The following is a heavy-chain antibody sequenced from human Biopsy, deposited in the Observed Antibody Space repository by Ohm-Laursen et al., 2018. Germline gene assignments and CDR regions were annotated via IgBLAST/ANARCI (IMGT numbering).Heavy chain of an antibody. CDR3: ARATNSTGWPYYYFYGMDV. Sequence: GTLSLTCLVSGGSISSDYWSWIRQTPGKGLEWIGYIYYSGSTNYNPSPKSRVTISVDTSKNQFSLRLNSVTAADTAVYYCARATNSTGWPYYYFYGMDVWGQGTTVTVSS. V-gene: IGHV4-59*01. D-gene: IGHD2/OR15-2a*01. J-gene: IGHJ6*02. CDR1: GGSISSDY. CDR2: IYYSGST.